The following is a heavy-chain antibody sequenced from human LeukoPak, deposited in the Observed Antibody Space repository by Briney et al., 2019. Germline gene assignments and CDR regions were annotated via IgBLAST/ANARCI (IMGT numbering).Heavy chain of an antibody. CDR2: IRSKAYGGTT. D-gene: IGHD5-24*01. CDR1: GFTFGDHA. CDR3: TRGPTQWLYYGMTS. J-gene: IGHJ6*02. Sequence: PGRSLRLSCTASGFTFGDHAMSWVRQAPGKGLEWVGFIRSKAYGGTTEYAASVKGRFTISRDDSKSIAYLQMNSLKIEDTAVYYCTRGPTQWLYYGMTSGAKGPRSPSP. V-gene: IGHV3-49*04.